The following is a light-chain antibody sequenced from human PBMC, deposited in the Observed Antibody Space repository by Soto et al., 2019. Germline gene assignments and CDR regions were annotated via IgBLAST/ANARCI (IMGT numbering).Light chain of an antibody. CDR1: QSVSSN. J-gene: IGKJ1*01. CDR2: GAS. CDR3: QQYNNWPRT. V-gene: IGKV3-15*01. Sequence: EIVMTQSPATLSVSPGERGTLSCRASQSVSSNLAWYQQKPGQAPSLLIYGASTRATGIPARFSGSGSGTELTLTISSLQSEDFAVYYCQQYNNWPRTFGQGTKVAIK.